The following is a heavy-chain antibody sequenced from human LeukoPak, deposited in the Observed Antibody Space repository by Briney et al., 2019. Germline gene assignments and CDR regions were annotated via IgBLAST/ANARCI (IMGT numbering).Heavy chain of an antibody. V-gene: IGHV3-53*01. J-gene: IGHJ4*02. Sequence: GGSLRLSCAASGFTVSSNYMSWVRQAPGKGLEWVSVIYSGGSTYYADSVKGRFTISRDNSKNTLYLQMNSLRAEDTAVYYCARDRDTGRVGTTDFDYWGQGTLVTVSS. CDR2: IYSGGST. D-gene: IGHD5-12*01. CDR3: ARDRDTGRVGTTDFDY. CDR1: GFTVSSNY.